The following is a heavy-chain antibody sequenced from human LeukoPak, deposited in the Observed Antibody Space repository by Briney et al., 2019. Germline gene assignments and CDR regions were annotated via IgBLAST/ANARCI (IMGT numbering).Heavy chain of an antibody. Sequence: ASVKVSCKVSGYTLTELSMHWVRQAPGQGLEWMGWISAYNGNTNYAQKLQGRVTMTTDTSTSTAYMELRSLRFDDTAVYYCAGAIAVAGPFDYWGQGTLVTVSS. CDR2: ISAYNGNT. J-gene: IGHJ4*02. CDR3: AGAIAVAGPFDY. V-gene: IGHV1-18*01. D-gene: IGHD6-19*01. CDR1: GYTLTELS.